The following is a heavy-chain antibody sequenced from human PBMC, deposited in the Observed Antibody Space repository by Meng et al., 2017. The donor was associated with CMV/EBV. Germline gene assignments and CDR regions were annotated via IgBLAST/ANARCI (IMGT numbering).Heavy chain of an antibody. J-gene: IGHJ4*02. D-gene: IGHD4-23*01. CDR1: GGAISSYY. CDR3: ARVLRWNGVIDY. CDR2: IYTSGST. Sequence: VRRRESGPGLVKLSESLSLPCTVSGGAISSYYWSWIRQPAGKGLEWIGRIYTSGSTNYNPSLKSRVTMSVDTSKNQFSLKLSSVTAADTAVYYCARVLRWNGVIDYWGQGTLVTVSS. V-gene: IGHV4-4*07.